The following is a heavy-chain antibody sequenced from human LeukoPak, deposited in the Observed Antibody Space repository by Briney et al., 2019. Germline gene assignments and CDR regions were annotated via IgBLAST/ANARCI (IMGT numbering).Heavy chain of an antibody. J-gene: IGHJ3*02. CDR2: IYYSGST. CDR3: ARQEYCYDSSGPWGDAFDI. D-gene: IGHD3-22*01. CDR1: GGSISSYY. Sequence: PSETLSLTCTVSGGSISSYYWSWIRQPPGKGLEWIGHIYYSGSTNYNPSLKSRVTISEDTSKNQFSLRLSSVTAADTAVYYCARQEYCYDSSGPWGDAFDIWGQGTMVTVSS. V-gene: IGHV4-59*08.